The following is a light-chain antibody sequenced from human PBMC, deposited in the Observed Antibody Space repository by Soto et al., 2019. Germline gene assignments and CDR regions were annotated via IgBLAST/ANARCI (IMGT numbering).Light chain of an antibody. V-gene: IGKV3-15*01. J-gene: IGKJ4*01. CDR3: QQYNIWPFT. CDR2: GAS. Sequence: EIVMTQSPATLSVSPGERATLSCRASQSVSSNLAWYQQTPGQAPRLPIYGASTRATGIPARFSGSGSGTEFTLTISSLQSEDFAVYYCQQYNIWPFTFGGGTKGDIK. CDR1: QSVSSN.